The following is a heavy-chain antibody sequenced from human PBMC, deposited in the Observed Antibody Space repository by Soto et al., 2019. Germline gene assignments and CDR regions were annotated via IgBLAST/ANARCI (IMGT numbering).Heavy chain of an antibody. Sequence: EVQLVESGGGLVKPGGSLRLSCAASGCTFSSYSMNWVRQAPGKGLEWVSSISSSSSYIYYADSVKGRFTISRDNAKNSLYLQMNSVRAEDTAVYYCATFQDRVVAALDYWGQGPLVTVSS. V-gene: IGHV3-21*01. CDR1: GCTFSSYS. CDR3: ATFQDRVVAALDY. J-gene: IGHJ4*02. CDR2: ISSSSSYI. D-gene: IGHD2-15*01.